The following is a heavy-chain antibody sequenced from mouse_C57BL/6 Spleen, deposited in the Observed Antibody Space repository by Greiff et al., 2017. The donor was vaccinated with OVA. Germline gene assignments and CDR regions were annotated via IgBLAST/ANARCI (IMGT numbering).Heavy chain of an antibody. J-gene: IGHJ4*01. CDR1: GYTFTAHT. CDR2: IYPRDGRT. V-gene: IGHV1-78*01. CDR3: ARWNLDY. Sequence: QVQLKESDAELVKPGASVKISCKVSGYTFTAHTLPWMKPRPEPGLSWIGYIYPRDGRTKYTEKFKGKATLTSDTSSSTAYMQLNSLTSEDSAVYFCARWNLDYWGQGTSVTVSS.